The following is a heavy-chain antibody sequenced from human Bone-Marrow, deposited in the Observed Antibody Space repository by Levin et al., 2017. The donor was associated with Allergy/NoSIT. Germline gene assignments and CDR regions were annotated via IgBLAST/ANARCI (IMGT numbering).Heavy chain of an antibody. V-gene: IGHV3-23*01. Sequence: GGSLRLSCADSGPSFSMYSMSWVRQAPGKGLEWVSSITGGGSDTYYTDSVKGRFIISRDNPKKTLYLQMGSLSAEDTAVYYCAKGGPYRGWFDPWGQGTLVTVSS. D-gene: IGHD3-10*01. CDR1: GPSFSMYS. J-gene: IGHJ5*02. CDR3: AKGGPYRGWFDP. CDR2: ITGGGSDT.